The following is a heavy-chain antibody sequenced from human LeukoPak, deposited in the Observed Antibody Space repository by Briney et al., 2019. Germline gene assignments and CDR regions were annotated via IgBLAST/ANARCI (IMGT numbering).Heavy chain of an antibody. CDR1: GFTFSSYG. D-gene: IGHD2-15*01. V-gene: IGHV3-30*18. J-gene: IGHJ4*02. Sequence: GGSLRLSCAASGFTFSSYGMHWVRQAPGKGLEWVAVISYDGSNKYYADSVKGRFTISRDNSKSTLYLQMNSLRAEDTAVYYCAKDFRYCSGGSCHPAIDYWGQGTLVTVSS. CDR3: AKDFRYCSGGSCHPAIDY. CDR2: ISYDGSNK.